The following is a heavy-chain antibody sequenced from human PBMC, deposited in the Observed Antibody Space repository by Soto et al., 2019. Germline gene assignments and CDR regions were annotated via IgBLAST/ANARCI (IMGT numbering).Heavy chain of an antibody. CDR1: GFTFSSYA. V-gene: IGHV3-23*01. J-gene: IGHJ4*02. CDR2: ISGSGGST. CDR3: AKERESTRGGIDY. Sequence: EVQLLESGGGLVQPGGSLRLSCAASGFTFSSYAMSWVRQAPGKGLEWVSAISGSGGSTYYGDSVKGRFTISRDSSKNTLYLQMNSLRAEDTAVYYCAKERESTRGGIDYWGQGSLVTVSS. D-gene: IGHD1-26*01.